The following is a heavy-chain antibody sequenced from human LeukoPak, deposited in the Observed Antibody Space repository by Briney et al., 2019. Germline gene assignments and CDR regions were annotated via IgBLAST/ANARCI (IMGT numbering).Heavy chain of an antibody. Sequence: PSETLSLTCAVYGGSFSGYYWSWIRQPPGKGLEWIGEINHSGSTNYNPSLKSRVTISVDTSKNQFSLKLSSVTAADTAVYYCAADYGGHPGDYWGQGTLVTVSS. D-gene: IGHD4-23*01. CDR1: GGSFSGYY. CDR3: AADYGGHPGDY. CDR2: INHSGST. V-gene: IGHV4-34*01. J-gene: IGHJ4*02.